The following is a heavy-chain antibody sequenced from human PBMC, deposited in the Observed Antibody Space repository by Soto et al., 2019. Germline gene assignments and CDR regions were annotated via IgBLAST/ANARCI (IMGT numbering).Heavy chain of an antibody. CDR2: FDPEGGET. Sequence: QVQLVQSGAEVKKPGASVKVSCKVSGYTLTELSMHWVRQAPGKGLEWRGGFDPEGGETIYAQKFQGRVTMTEVTSTDAAYMEPSSLRPEAAAVYDCAAAGAVMVRGAPYDYDYGMDVWGQGTTVTVAS. V-gene: IGHV1-24*01. CDR3: AAAGAVMVRGAPYDYDYGMDV. J-gene: IGHJ6*02. CDR1: GYTLTELS. D-gene: IGHD3-10*01.